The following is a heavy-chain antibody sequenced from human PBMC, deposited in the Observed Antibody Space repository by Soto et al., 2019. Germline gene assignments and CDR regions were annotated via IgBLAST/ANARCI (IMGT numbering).Heavy chain of an antibody. J-gene: IGHJ6*02. CDR2: ISSSSSYI. Sequence: GSLRLSCAASGFTFSSYSMNWVRQAPGKGLEWVSSISSSSSYIYYADSVKGRFTISRDNAKNSLYLQMNSLRAEDTAVYYCARSSIAAGYGMDVWGQGTTVTVSS. CDR1: GFTFSSYS. D-gene: IGHD6-6*01. CDR3: ARSSIAAGYGMDV. V-gene: IGHV3-21*01.